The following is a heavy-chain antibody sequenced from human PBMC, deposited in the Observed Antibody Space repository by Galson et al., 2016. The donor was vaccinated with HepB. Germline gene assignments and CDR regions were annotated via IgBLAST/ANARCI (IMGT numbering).Heavy chain of an antibody. J-gene: IGHJ5*02. CDR3: VRGRNGGIDP. CDR1: GGSVRSPGYC. D-gene: IGHD2-8*01. CDR2: ICHSGTP. V-gene: IGHV4-61*08. Sequence: SETLSLTCTVSGGSVRSPGYCWTWIRQPPGKGLEWIGFICHSGTPYYKPSLQSRVTISIDTSKNQFSLKVTSVTAADTAIYYCVRGRNGGIDPWGQGILVPVSS.